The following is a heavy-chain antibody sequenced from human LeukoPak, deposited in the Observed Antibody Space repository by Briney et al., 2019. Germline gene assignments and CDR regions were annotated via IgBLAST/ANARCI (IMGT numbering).Heavy chain of an antibody. CDR3: ARGAIDAFDI. CDR1: GGSISSYY. CDR2: IYHSGST. Sequence: SETLSLTCTVSGGSISSYYWSWIRQPPGKGLEWIGSIYHSGSTYYNPSLKSRVTISVDTSKNQFSLKLSSVTAADTAVYYCARGAIDAFDIWGQGTMVTVSS. J-gene: IGHJ3*02. V-gene: IGHV4-38-2*02.